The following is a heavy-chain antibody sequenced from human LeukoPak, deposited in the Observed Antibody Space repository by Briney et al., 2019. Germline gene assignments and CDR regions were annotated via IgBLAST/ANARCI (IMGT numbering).Heavy chain of an antibody. Sequence: SETLSLTCTVSGGSISSYYWSWIRQPPGKGLEWIGSIYYSGSTYYNPSLKSRVTISVDTSKNQFSLKLSSVTAADTAVYYCASSIPGLTTVTASFDYWGQGTLVTVSS. D-gene: IGHD4-11*01. CDR1: GGSISSYY. CDR2: IYYSGST. CDR3: ASSIPGLTTVTASFDY. J-gene: IGHJ4*02. V-gene: IGHV4-39*07.